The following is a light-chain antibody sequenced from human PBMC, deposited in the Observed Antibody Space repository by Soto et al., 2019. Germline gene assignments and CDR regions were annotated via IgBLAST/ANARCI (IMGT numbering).Light chain of an antibody. CDR3: QQYNSSPT. J-gene: IGKJ1*01. CDR1: QSISSW. V-gene: IGKV1-5*03. CDR2: KAS. Sequence: DIQMTQSPSTLSASVGDRVTITCRARQSISSWLAWYQQKPGKAPKLLIYKASSLESGVPSRFSGSGSGTEFTLTISSLQPDDFATYCCQQYNSSPTFGQGTKVEIK.